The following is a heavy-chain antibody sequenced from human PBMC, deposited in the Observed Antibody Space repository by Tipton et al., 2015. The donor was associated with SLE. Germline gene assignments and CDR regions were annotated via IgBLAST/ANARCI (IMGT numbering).Heavy chain of an antibody. CDR3: ARTKDYGDMRGWSDP. D-gene: IGHD4-17*01. CDR2: IHHHGGT. V-gene: IGHV4-61*09. Sequence: TLSLTCSVSGGSISSGSYYWSWIRKPAGKGLEWIGEIHHHGGTNYNPSLKSRVTMSLDTSKNQFFLKLSFVTAADTAVYYCARTKDYGDMRGWSDPWGQGTLVTVSS. CDR1: GGSISSGSYY. J-gene: IGHJ5*02.